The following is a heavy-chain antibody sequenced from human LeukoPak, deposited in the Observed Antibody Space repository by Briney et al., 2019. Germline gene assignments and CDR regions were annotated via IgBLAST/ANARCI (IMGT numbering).Heavy chain of an antibody. CDR2: INSDGSYT. Sequence: GGSLILSCAASGFTLSGYWIHWVRQAPGKGLVCVSRINSDGSYTSYADAVKGRFTISRDKAKNTLYMQINSLKTEDTAVYYCIRGSIGWSGMDVWGQGTTVTVPS. V-gene: IGHV3-74*01. CDR3: IRGSIGWSGMDV. CDR1: GFTLSGYW. J-gene: IGHJ6*02. D-gene: IGHD6-19*01.